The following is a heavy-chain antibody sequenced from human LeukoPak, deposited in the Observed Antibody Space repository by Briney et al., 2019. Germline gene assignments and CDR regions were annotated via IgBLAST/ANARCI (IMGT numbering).Heavy chain of an antibody. J-gene: IGHJ4*02. D-gene: IGHD3-9*01. CDR2: ISAYNGNT. V-gene: IGHV1-18*01. CDR3: ARSRTAARYSLYYFDY. Sequence: ASVKVSCKASGYTFTSYGISWVRQAPGQGLEWMGWISAYNGNTNYAQKLQGRVTMTTDTSTSTAYMGLRSLRSDDTAVYYCARSRTAARYSLYYFDYWGQGTLVTVSS. CDR1: GYTFTSYG.